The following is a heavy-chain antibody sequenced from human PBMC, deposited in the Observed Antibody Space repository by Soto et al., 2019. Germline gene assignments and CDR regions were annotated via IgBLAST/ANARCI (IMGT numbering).Heavy chain of an antibody. CDR3: ARFDTGIVGAAAYYYYGMDV. Sequence: QVQLVQSGAEVKKPGASVKVSCKASGYTFTSYGISWVRQAPGQGLEWMGWISAYNGNTNYAQKLQGIVTMTTDTSTSTAYMELRSLRSDDTAVYYCARFDTGIVGAAAYYYYGMDVWGQGTTVTVSS. CDR2: ISAYNGNT. D-gene: IGHD1-26*01. J-gene: IGHJ6*02. V-gene: IGHV1-18*01. CDR1: GYTFTSYG.